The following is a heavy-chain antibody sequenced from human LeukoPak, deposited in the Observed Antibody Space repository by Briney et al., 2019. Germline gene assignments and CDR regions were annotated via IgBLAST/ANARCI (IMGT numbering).Heavy chain of an antibody. CDR2: IYYSGST. V-gene: IGHV4-59*08. D-gene: IGHD6-13*01. Sequence: SSVTLSLTCTGSGFSISSYYWSWIRQPPGKGLEGFANIYYSGSTNDDPSLKSRVTISVDTSNNQFSLKLSPVTAADTAVYYWAGPKVSSSSYWFDPWGQGTPVTVSS. J-gene: IGHJ5*02. CDR3: AGPKVSSSSYWFDP. CDR1: GFSISSYY.